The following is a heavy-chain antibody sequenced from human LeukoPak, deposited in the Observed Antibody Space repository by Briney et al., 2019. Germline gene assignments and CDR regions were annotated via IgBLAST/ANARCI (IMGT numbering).Heavy chain of an antibody. CDR1: GFTFSRYW. D-gene: IGHD5-12*01. Sequence: GGSLRLSCAASGFTFSRYWMHWVRHIPGKGLLWVAHISTDGRRTNYADSVKGRFTISRDNAKNTPYLQMNSLRAEDTAVYYCANDGGYSGYEEDYWGQGTLVTVSS. J-gene: IGHJ4*02. CDR3: ANDGGYSGYEEDY. V-gene: IGHV3-74*01. CDR2: ISTDGRRT.